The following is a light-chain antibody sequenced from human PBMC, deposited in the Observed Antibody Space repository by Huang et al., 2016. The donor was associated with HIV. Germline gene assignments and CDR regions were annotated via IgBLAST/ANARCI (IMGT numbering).Light chain of an antibody. CDR1: QDVTKF. CDR2: DSS. Sequence: DIQMTQSPSSLSASVGDRITITCQASQDVTKFVNWYQQKAGKAPKLLISDSSNLESGGPSRFSGSGSGTNFTFVISSLQPEDIATYYCQQYDNPPPYTFGQGTKLEIK. J-gene: IGKJ2*01. CDR3: QQYDNPPPYT. V-gene: IGKV1-33*01.